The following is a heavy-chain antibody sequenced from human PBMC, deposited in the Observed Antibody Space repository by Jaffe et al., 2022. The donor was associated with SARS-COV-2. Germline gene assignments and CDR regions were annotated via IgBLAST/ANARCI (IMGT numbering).Heavy chain of an antibody. CDR3: ARDSRPGGWAPDSFGL. CDR2: ISWNGNNV. V-gene: IGHV3-9*01. CDR1: GFSFDDFG. Sequence: EVQLVESGGGLVQPGRSLRLSCVASGFSFDDFGMQWVRQVPGKGLEWVSGISWNGNNVDYAESVKGRFTISRDNTNNALALQMNSLRPEDTAIYFCARDSRPGGWAPDSFGLWGQGTKVTVSS. D-gene: IGHD6-19*01. J-gene: IGHJ3*01.